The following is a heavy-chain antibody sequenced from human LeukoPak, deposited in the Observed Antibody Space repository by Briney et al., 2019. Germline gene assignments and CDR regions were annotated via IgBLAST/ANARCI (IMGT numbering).Heavy chain of an antibody. D-gene: IGHD2-2*01. V-gene: IGHV6-1*01. CDR3: ARRLTQYDCFDP. Sequence: SQTLSLTCAISGDSVSSNGVAWNWIRQSTSRGLEWLGRTYYRSTWYNDYAVSVRGRITVNPDTSKNQFSLHLNSVTPEDTAVYYYARRLTQYDCFDPWGQGILVTVSS. CDR2: TYYRSTWYN. J-gene: IGHJ5*02. CDR1: GDSVSSNGVA.